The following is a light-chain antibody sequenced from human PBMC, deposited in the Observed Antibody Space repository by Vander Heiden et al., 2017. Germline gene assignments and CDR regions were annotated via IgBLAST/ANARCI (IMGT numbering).Light chain of an antibody. V-gene: IGLV2-14*01. Sequence: QSALTQPASVSGSPGQSITIPCTGTSSDVGGSHFVSLYQQHPGKAPKLMIYEVSNRPSGVSNRFSGSKSGNTASLTISGLQAEDEADYYCSAYTSSSSLFGTGTKVTVL. CDR2: EVS. CDR1: SSDVGGSHF. CDR3: SAYTSSSSL. J-gene: IGLJ1*01.